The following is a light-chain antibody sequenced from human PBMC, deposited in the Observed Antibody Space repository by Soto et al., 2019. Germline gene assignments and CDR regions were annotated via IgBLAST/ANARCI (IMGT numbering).Light chain of an antibody. CDR3: QQYNSYSRT. CDR2: DAS. CDR1: QSISNW. Sequence: DIQMTQSPSTLSASVGDRVTITCRASQSISNWLAWYQQTPGKAPKLLIYDASSLESGVSLRFSGSGSGTEFTLTISSLQPDDFATYYCQQYNSYSRTFGQGTKVDIK. V-gene: IGKV1-5*01. J-gene: IGKJ1*01.